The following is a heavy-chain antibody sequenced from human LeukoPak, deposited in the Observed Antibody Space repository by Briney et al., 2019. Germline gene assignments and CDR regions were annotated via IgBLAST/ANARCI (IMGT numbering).Heavy chain of an antibody. V-gene: IGHV3-48*03. Sequence: GGSLRLSCAASGFTFSSYEMNWVRQAPGKGLEWVSYISSSGSAVYYADSVKGRFTISRDNAKNSLYLQMNSLRAEDTAVYYCAELGITMIGGVWGKGTTVTISS. CDR1: GFTFSSYE. CDR2: ISSSGSAV. D-gene: IGHD3-10*02. CDR3: AELGITMIGGV. J-gene: IGHJ6*04.